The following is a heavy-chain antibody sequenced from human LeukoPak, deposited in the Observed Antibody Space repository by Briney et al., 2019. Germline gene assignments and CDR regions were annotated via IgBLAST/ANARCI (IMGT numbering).Heavy chain of an antibody. CDR1: GYSFTSYW. CDR2: IYPGDSDT. Sequence: GESLKISCKGSGYSFTSYWIGWVRQMPGKGLEWMGIIYPGDSDTRYSPSFQGQVTISADKSTSTAYLQWISLKASDTAMYYCARHRRYYYDSSGSDYWGQGTLVTVSS. CDR3: ARHRRYYYDSSGSDY. D-gene: IGHD3-22*01. V-gene: IGHV5-51*01. J-gene: IGHJ4*02.